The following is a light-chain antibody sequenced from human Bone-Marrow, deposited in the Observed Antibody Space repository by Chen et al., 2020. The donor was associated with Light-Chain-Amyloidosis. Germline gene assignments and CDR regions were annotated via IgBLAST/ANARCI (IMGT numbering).Light chain of an antibody. J-gene: IGLJ1*01. CDR2: AVS. CDR3: SSFTSSSSYV. Sequence: QSALTQPASVSGSPVQSITISCPGTSGDVGTYNYVSWYQQHPGKAPKVMIYAVSNRPSGVSNRFSGSKSANTASLTISGLQAEDEADYYCSSFTSSSSYVFGPGTKVTVL. V-gene: IGLV2-14*01. CDR1: SGDVGTYNY.